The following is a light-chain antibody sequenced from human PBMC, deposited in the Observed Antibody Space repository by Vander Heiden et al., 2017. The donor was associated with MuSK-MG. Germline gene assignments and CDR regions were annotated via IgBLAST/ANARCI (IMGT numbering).Light chain of an antibody. V-gene: IGKV1-6*02. CDR3: RQDYSYPWT. CDR1: QGIGND. CDR2: AVS. J-gene: IGKJ1*01. Sequence: AIQMTQSPSSLSASVGDRVTITCRASQGIGNDLGWYQQKPGKAPKLLIYAVSSLDTGVPSRFRGSGGGTEFTLTISSLQPEDFAVYYCRQDYSYPWTFGQGTKVEIK.